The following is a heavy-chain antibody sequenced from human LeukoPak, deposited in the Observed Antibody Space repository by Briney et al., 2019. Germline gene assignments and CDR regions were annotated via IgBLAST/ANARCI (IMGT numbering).Heavy chain of an antibody. CDR3: VVADY. CDR2: MNPNSGKA. Sequence: ASVKVSCKASGYSFTTFDVTWVRQAPGQGLEWMGWMNPNSGKAGYAQKFQGRVTMTRNTSITTAYMEVSSLKSDDTAVYYCVVADYWGQGTLVTVSS. D-gene: IGHD2-15*01. CDR1: GYSFTTFD. V-gene: IGHV1-8*01. J-gene: IGHJ4*02.